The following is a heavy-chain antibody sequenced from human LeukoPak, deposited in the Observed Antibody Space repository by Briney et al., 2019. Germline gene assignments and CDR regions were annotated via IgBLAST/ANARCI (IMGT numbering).Heavy chain of an antibody. CDR1: GFTVSSSH. CDR2: IDSGGST. Sequence: GGSLRLSCAASGFTVSSSHMSWVRQAPGKGLEWVSVIDSGGSTYYSDSVKGRFTISRDNSKNTLYLQINSLRVEDTAVYYCARYSSSSFDPWGQGTLVTVSS. J-gene: IGHJ5*02. D-gene: IGHD6-13*01. V-gene: IGHV3-53*01. CDR3: ARYSSSSFDP.